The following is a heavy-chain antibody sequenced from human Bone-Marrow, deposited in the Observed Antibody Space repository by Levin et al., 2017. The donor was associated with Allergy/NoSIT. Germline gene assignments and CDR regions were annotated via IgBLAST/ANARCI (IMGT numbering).Heavy chain of an antibody. CDR3: ARGTYYDTLPGLH. V-gene: IGHV1-46*01. CDR1: QNIFSSYY. CDR2: INPGAGST. Sequence: ASVKVSCRSSQNIFSSYYIHWVRQAPGQGLEWMGVINPGAGSTNYAQKFQGRVTMTRDTSTSTVYMDLSSLKSEDTAVYYCARGTYYDTLPGLHWGQGSLVTVSS. J-gene: IGHJ4*02. D-gene: IGHD3-9*01.